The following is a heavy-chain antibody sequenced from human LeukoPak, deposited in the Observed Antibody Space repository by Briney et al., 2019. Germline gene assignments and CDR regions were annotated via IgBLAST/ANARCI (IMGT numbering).Heavy chain of an antibody. J-gene: IGHJ4*02. D-gene: IGHD2-2*03. V-gene: IGHV4-34*01. CDR1: GGSFSGYY. CDR2: INHSGST. CDR3: ARLHFGYCSSTSCGY. Sequence: SETLSLTCAVYGGSFSGYYWSGIRQPPGKGLEWIGEINHSGSTSYNPSLKSRVTISVDTSKNQFSLKLSSVTAADTAVYYCARLHFGYCSSTSCGYWGQGTLVTVSS.